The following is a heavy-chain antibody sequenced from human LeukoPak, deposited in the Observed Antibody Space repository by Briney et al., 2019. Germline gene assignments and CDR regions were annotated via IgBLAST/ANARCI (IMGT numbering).Heavy chain of an antibody. CDR3: ARALSGIAARSSETDY. J-gene: IGHJ4*02. Sequence: GGSLRLSCAASGFTFSDYSMNWVRQAPGKGLEWVSMINSNGKYIYYADSVKGRFTISRDNAKNSLHLQMNSLRADDTAVYYCARALSGIAARSSETDYWGQGSLVTVSS. CDR1: GFTFSDYS. V-gene: IGHV3-21*01. D-gene: IGHD6-6*01. CDR2: INSNGKYI.